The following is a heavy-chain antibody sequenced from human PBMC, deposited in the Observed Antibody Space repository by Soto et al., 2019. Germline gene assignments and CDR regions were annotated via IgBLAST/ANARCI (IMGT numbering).Heavy chain of an antibody. J-gene: IGHJ4*02. D-gene: IGHD4-17*01. CDR1: GFTFGRHG. V-gene: IGHV3-33*01. CDR2: IGSDGARD. Sequence: QVQLVESGGGVVQPGGSLRLSCAASGFTFGRHGMHWVRQAPGKGLEWVAVIGSDGARDSYADSMKGRFSISRDNGQNTLYLQINSLRVEDTDVYYCAGDDDYPDSGLDYWGQGTLVTVSS. CDR3: AGDDDYPDSGLDY.